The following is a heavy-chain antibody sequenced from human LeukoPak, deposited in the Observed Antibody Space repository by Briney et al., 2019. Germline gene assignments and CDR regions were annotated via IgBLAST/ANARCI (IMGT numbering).Heavy chain of an antibody. V-gene: IGHV1-46*01. D-gene: IGHD3-10*01. CDR3: ARGGYASSGRSRDV. Sequence: ASVKVTCKTSGYMFTNYFLHWVRQAPGQGLEWMGIIKPSGGSTFYAQKFQGRVTLTRDTPTSTVYMELSSLRSEDTAIYYCARGGYASSGRSRDVWGQGTTVTVSS. J-gene: IGHJ6*02. CDR2: IKPSGGST. CDR1: GYMFTNYF.